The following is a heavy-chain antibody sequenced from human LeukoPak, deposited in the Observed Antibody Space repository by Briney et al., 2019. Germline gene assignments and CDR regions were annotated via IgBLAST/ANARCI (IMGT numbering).Heavy chain of an antibody. J-gene: IGHJ4*02. V-gene: IGHV3-66*01. CDR3: ARSPYSSSWYEY. CDR1: GFTVSSNY. D-gene: IGHD6-13*01. Sequence: SGGSLRLSCAASGFTVSSNYMSWVRRAPGKGLEWVSVIYSGGSTFYADSVKGRFTISRDNSKNTLYLQMNSLRAEDTAVYYCARSPYSSSWYEYWGQGTLVTVSS. CDR2: IYSGGST.